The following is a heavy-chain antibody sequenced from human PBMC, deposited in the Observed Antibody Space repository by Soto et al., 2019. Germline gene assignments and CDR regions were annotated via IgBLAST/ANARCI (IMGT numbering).Heavy chain of an antibody. CDR3: AKEQAHSEADTSSIFDY. CDR2: ISASGGST. V-gene: IGHV3-23*01. J-gene: IGHJ4*02. CDR1: GLAFSDYP. Sequence: PGGSLRLSCAASGLAFSDYPMTWVRQAPGKGLEWVPSISASGGSTYYPDSVKGRFTISRDNSKNTLYLQMNSLRAEDTAVYFCAKEQAHSEADTSSIFDYWGQGTLVTVSS. D-gene: IGHD2-2*01.